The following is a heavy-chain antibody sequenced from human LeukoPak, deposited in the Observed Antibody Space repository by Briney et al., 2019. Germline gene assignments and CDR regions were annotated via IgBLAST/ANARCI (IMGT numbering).Heavy chain of an antibody. D-gene: IGHD6-13*01. CDR1: GYTFTGYY. CDR3: ARVPCSSCHFDY. J-gene: IGHJ4*02. CDR2: INPNSGGT. Sequence: ASVKVSCKASGYTFTGYYMHWVRQAPGQGREWMGWINPNSGGTNYAQKFQGRVTMTRDTPISTAYMELSRLRSDDAAVYYCARVPCSSCHFDYWGQGTLVTVSS. V-gene: IGHV1-2*02.